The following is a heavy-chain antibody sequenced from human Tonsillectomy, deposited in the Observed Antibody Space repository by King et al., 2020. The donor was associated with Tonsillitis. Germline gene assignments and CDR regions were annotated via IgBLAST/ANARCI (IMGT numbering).Heavy chain of an antibody. J-gene: IGHJ4*02. V-gene: IGHV3-30*03. Sequence: VQLVESGGGVVQPGRSLRLSCAASGFTFSSYGMHWVRQAPGKRLEWVAVISYDGSNKYYADSVKGRFTISRDNSKNTLYLQMNSLRAEDTAVYYCATVSITMIVVAPFDYWGQGTLVTVSS. D-gene: IGHD3-22*01. CDR2: ISYDGSNK. CDR1: GFTFSSYG. CDR3: ATVSITMIVVAPFDY.